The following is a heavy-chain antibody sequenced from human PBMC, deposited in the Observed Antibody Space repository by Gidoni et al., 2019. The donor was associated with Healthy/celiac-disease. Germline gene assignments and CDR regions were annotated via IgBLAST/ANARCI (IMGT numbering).Heavy chain of an antibody. J-gene: IGHJ3*02. V-gene: IGHV4-31*03. CDR2: IYYSGST. D-gene: IGHD3-10*01. CDR3: ARGGVREPYAFDI. CDR1: GGSISSGGYY. Sequence: QVQLQESGPGLVKPSQTLSLTCTVSGGSISSGGYYWSWIRPHPGKGVEWIGYIYYSGSTYYNPSLKSRVTITGDTSKNQFSLKLSSVTAADTAVYYCARGGVREPYAFDIWGQGTMVTVSA.